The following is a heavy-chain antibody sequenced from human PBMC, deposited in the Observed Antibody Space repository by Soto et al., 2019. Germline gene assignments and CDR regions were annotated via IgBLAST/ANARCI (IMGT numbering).Heavy chain of an antibody. D-gene: IGHD7-27*01. CDR2: ISPHSGGP. Sequence: ASVKVSCKASGYTFTGYYIHWVRQAPGQGLEWMGSISPHSGGPNYAQRFQGRVTMTRDTSMTTVYMEMSGLTSDDTAVYYCAREEQTGANYYLDYWGQGTLVTVSS. V-gene: IGHV1-2*02. J-gene: IGHJ4*02. CDR3: AREEQTGANYYLDY. CDR1: GYTFTGYY.